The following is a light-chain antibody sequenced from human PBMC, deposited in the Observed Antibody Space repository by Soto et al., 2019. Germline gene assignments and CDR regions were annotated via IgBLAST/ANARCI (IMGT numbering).Light chain of an antibody. CDR1: QCITNY. Sequence: DVQMTQSPSSLSASVGDRVTLTSRASQCITNYLAWYQQKPGKVPKLLIYGASTLQSGVPSRFSGSVSGTDFTLDIDSLQPEVVSTYYCQKYNSAHSYSFGQGTKVEIK. J-gene: IGKJ1*01. CDR2: GAS. V-gene: IGKV1-27*01. CDR3: QKYNSAHSYS.